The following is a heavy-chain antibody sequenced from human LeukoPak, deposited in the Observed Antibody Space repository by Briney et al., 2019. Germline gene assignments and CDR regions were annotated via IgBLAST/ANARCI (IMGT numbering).Heavy chain of an antibody. CDR2: IYPGDSDT. V-gene: IGHV5-51*01. J-gene: IGHJ4*02. CDR3: ARQITDQSSGSDSIDY. D-gene: IGHD3-22*01. Sequence: GESLKISCKASGYRFTTYWIGWVRQMPGKGLEWMGIIYPGDSDTRYSPSFEGEVTISADKSITTAYLQWSSLKASDTAMYYCARQITDQSSGSDSIDYWGQGTLVTVSS. CDR1: GYRFTTYW.